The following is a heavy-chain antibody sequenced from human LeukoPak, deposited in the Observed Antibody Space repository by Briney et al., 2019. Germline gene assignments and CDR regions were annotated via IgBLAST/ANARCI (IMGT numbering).Heavy chain of an antibody. Sequence: GGSLRLSCAASGFTFSSYAMHWVRQAPGKGLEWVAVISYDGSNKYYADSVKGRFTISRDNSKNTLYLQMNSLRAEDTAVYYCASGVTGGMDVWGQGTTVTVSS. V-gene: IGHV3-30-3*01. D-gene: IGHD2-8*01. CDR2: ISYDGSNK. CDR1: GFTFSSYA. CDR3: ASGVTGGMDV. J-gene: IGHJ6*02.